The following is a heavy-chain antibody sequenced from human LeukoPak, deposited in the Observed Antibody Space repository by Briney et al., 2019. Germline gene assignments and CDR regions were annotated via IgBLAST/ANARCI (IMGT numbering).Heavy chain of an antibody. V-gene: IGHV4-34*01. CDR2: INHSGST. J-gene: IGHJ1*01. CDR1: GGSFSGYH. Sequence: SETLSLTCAVYGGSFSGYHWSWIRQPPGKGLEWIGEINHSGSTNYNPSLKSRVTISVDTSKNQFSLKLSSVTAADTAVYYCARVGVPRYFQHWGQGTLVTVSS. D-gene: IGHD3-16*01. CDR3: ARVGVPRYFQH.